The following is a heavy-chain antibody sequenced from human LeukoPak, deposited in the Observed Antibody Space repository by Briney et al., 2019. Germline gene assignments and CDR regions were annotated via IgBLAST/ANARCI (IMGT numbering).Heavy chain of an antibody. J-gene: IGHJ4*02. CDR2: ISSSSSYI. CDR1: GFTFSSYS. Sequence: GGSLRLSCAASGFTFSSYSMNWVRQAPGKGLEWVSSISSSSSYIYYADSVKGRFTISRDNAKNSLYLQMNNLRAEDTALYYCAKVAETFGLVDPFDYWGQGTLVTVSS. V-gene: IGHV3-21*04. CDR3: AKVAETFGLVDPFDY. D-gene: IGHD3/OR15-3a*01.